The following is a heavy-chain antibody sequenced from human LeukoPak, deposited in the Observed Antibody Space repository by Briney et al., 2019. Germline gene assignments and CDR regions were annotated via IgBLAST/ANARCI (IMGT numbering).Heavy chain of an antibody. D-gene: IGHD1-26*01. J-gene: IGHJ3*02. CDR1: GGSISSYY. Sequence: SETLSLTCTVSGGSISSYYWSWLRQPPGKGLEWVGYIYYSGSTSYNPSLKSRVTISVDTSKKQFSLKLSSVTAADTAFYYCARYIVSYPHDALDIWGQGTMVTVSS. V-gene: IGHV4-59*01. CDR3: ARYIVSYPHDALDI. CDR2: IYYSGST.